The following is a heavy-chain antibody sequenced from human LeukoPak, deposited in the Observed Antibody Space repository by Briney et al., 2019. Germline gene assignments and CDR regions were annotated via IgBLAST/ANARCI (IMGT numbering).Heavy chain of an antibody. CDR2: IIPILGIA. V-gene: IGHV1-69*04. D-gene: IGHD3-22*01. CDR3: AREGALYDSSGYFEDY. J-gene: IGHJ4*02. CDR1: GYTFTSYG. Sequence: ASVKVSCKASGYTFTSYGISWVRQAPGQGLEWMGRIIPILGIANYAQKFQGRVTITADKSTSTAYMELGSLRSEDTAVYYCAREGALYDSSGYFEDYWGQGTLVTVSS.